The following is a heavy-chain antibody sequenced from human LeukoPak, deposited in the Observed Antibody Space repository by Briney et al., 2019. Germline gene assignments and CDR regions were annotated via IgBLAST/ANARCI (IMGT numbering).Heavy chain of an antibody. CDR3: AKVGDYYGSGKYSNFDY. D-gene: IGHD3-10*01. J-gene: IGHJ4*02. V-gene: IGHV3-11*01. CDR1: GFTFTDYY. CDR2: ISVSGTTM. Sequence: GGSLRLSCATSGFTFTDYYMTWIRQAPGKGLEWISYISVSGTTMYYADSVKGRFTLSRDNAKNSLYLQMNSLRADDTAVYYCAKVGDYYGSGKYSNFDYWGQGTLVTVSS.